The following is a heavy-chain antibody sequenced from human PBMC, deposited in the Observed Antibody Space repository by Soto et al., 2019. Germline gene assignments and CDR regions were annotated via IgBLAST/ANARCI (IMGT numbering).Heavy chain of an antibody. J-gene: IGHJ6*02. CDR3: ARGRESSYGMDV. V-gene: IGHV3-20*04. CDR1: GFTFDDYV. Sequence: GGSLRLSCAASGFTFDDYVMHWVRQAPGKGLEWVSGINWNGGSTGYADSVKGRFTISRDNAKNSLYLQMNSLRAEDTALYYCARGRESSYGMDVWGQGTTVTVSS. CDR2: INWNGGST. D-gene: IGHD3-16*02.